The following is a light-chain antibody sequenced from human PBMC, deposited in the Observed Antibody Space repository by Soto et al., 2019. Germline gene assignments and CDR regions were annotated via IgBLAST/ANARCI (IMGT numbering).Light chain of an antibody. CDR3: QHYGYSQWT. CDR2: GTS. V-gene: IGKV3-20*01. CDR1: QDVSSSY. Sequence: MIFAQCPSTMTLSPAERATLSCRVSQDVSSSYLAWYQQKLGQAPRLLMYGTSNRATGIPDRFSASGSGTEFTLTITRLEPEDSAVYFCQHYGYSQWTLGQGTKVDIK. J-gene: IGKJ1*01.